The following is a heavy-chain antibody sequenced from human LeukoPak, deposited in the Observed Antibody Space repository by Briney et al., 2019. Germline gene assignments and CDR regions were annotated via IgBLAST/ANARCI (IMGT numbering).Heavy chain of an antibody. CDR2: IYTSGST. CDR3: TGAPDSSGDDYYYYYMDV. D-gene: IGHD3-22*01. Sequence: KSSETLSLTCSVSVRSISSFYGSWIRQPAGKGLEWIGRIYTSGSTNYNPSLKSRVTISVDKSKNQFSLKLSYVTAADTAGYYCTGAPDSSGDDYYYYYMDVWGKGTTVTVSS. CDR1: VRSISSFY. V-gene: IGHV4-4*07. J-gene: IGHJ6*03.